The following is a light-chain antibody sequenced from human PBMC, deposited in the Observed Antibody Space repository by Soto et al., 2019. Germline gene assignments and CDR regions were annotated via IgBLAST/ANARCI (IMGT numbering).Light chain of an antibody. CDR2: AAS. V-gene: IGKV3-20*01. CDR1: QSVSRNY. Sequence: EVVWTQSQGPLSLSPGGRSTLSCRASQSVSRNYLAWYQQKLGQAPRLLIFAASSRATGIPDRFSGSGSGTDFTLTISRLEPEDFAVYYCQQYGGLPRTFGPGTKVEI. CDR3: QQYGGLPRT. J-gene: IGKJ1*01.